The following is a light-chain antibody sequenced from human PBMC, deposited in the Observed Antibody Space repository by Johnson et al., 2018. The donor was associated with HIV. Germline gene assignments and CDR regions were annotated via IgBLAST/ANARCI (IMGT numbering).Light chain of an antibody. J-gene: IGLJ1*01. V-gene: IGLV1-51*02. CDR2: ENN. CDR1: SSNIGNNY. CDR3: GTWDSSLSASYF. Sequence: QPVLTQPPSVSAAPGQKVTISCSGSSSNIGNNYVSWYQQLPGTAPKLLIYENNKRPSGIPDRFSGSKSGTSATLGITGLQTGDEADYYCGTWDSSLSASYFFGTGTKVTVL.